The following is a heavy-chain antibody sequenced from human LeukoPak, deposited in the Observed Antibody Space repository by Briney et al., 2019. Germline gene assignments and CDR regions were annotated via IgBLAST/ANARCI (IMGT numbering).Heavy chain of an antibody. Sequence: PGGSLRLSCAASGFTFSSYNMNWVRQAPGKGLEWVSFISSSSSYIYYADSVKDRFTISRDNAKNSLYLQMNSLRADDAAVYYCARRPTADAFDIWGQGTMVTVSS. CDR1: GFTFSSYN. V-gene: IGHV3-21*01. D-gene: IGHD4-17*01. CDR3: ARRPTADAFDI. J-gene: IGHJ3*02. CDR2: ISSSSSYI.